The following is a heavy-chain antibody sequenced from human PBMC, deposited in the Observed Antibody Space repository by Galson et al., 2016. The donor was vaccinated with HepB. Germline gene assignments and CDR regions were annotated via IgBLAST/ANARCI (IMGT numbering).Heavy chain of an antibody. CDR1: GYSFTSYW. CDR3: ARQYCSGGSCYSGFYYYYGMDV. D-gene: IGHD2-15*01. J-gene: IGHJ6*02. Sequence: SGAEVKKPGESLRISCKGSGYSFTSYWINWVRQMPGKGLEWMGRIDPSDSYINYSPSFQGHVTISADKSISTAYLQWSSLKASDTAMYYCARQYCSGGSCYSGFYYYYGMDVWGQGTTVTVSS. CDR2: IDPSDSYI. V-gene: IGHV5-10-1*01.